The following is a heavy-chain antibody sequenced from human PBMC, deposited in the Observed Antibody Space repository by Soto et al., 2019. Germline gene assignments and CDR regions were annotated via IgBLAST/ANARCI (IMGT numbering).Heavy chain of an antibody. CDR2: VNPSGGHT. V-gene: IGHV1-46*01. Sequence: QVQLMQSGAEVKKPGASVKVSCKASGDTFTNYYIHWVRQAPGQGLEWMGTVNPSGGHTTYAQHFLGRGTITGDTSASTLYMELTSLTSDDTAVYYCARGGHVVVVTAALDYWGQGTLVTVSS. D-gene: IGHD2-21*02. J-gene: IGHJ4*02. CDR1: GDTFTNYY. CDR3: ARGGHVVVVTAALDY.